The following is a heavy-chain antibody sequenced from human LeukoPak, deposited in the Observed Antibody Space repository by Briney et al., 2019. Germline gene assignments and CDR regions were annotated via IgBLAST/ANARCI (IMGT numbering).Heavy chain of an antibody. D-gene: IGHD3-22*01. Sequence: PGGSLRLSCAASGFVFRSYYMSWYRQAPGKGLEWVANIKQGGSEIYYVDSVKGRFSVSRDNSKNSLYLQMDSLRGEDTAVYYCARDMGYYDNNSYRSRAGGIWGQGTMVTVSS. V-gene: IGHV3-7*01. CDR3: ARDMGYYDNNSYRSRAGGI. CDR1: GFVFRSYY. CDR2: IKQGGSEI. J-gene: IGHJ3*02.